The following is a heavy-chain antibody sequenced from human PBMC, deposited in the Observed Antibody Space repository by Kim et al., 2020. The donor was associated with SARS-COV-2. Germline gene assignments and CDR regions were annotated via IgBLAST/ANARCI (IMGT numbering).Heavy chain of an antibody. Sequence: GGSLRLSCAASGFTFSDYYMSWVRQAPVKGLECVSYIGSSGSSIYYSDSVKGRFTISRDNANNSLNLQMNSVRAEDAALYYCARIYRSGYYNGLDVWGQG. CDR3: ARIYRSGYYNGLDV. CDR2: IGSSGSSI. V-gene: IGHV3-11*01. CDR1: GFTFSDYY. J-gene: IGHJ6*02.